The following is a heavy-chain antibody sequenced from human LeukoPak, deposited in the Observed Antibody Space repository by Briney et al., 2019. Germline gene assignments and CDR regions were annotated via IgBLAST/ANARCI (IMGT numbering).Heavy chain of an antibody. D-gene: IGHD3-10*01. J-gene: IGHJ3*01. CDR3: AREVNEMVRGVTDDAFDL. CDR2: IYYSGSA. V-gene: IGHV4-30-4*08. CDR1: GFTFSSYA. Sequence: LRLSCAASGFTFSSYAMGWVRQPPGKGLEWIGYIYYSGSAHYNPSLKSRVIISVDTSKNQFSLKLSSVTAADTAVYFCAREVNEMVRGVTDDAFDLWGQGTMVTVSS.